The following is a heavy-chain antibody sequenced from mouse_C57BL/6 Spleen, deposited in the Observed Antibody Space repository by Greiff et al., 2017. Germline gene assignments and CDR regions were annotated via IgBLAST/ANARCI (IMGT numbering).Heavy chain of an antibody. CDR2: ILPGSGST. CDR3: ASPAWVAY. V-gene: IGHV1-9*01. J-gene: IGHJ3*01. Sequence: VQLQQSGAELMKPGASVKLSCKATGYTFTGYWIEWVKQRPGHGLEWIGEILPGSGSTNYNGKFKGKATFTADTSSNTAYMQLSSLTTEDSAIYYCASPAWVAYWGQGTLVTVSA. CDR1: GYTFTGYW.